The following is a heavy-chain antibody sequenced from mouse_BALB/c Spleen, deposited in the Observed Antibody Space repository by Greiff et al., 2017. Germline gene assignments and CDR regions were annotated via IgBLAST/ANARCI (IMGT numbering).Heavy chain of an antibody. CDR1: GDSITSGY. D-gene: IGHD2-1*01. J-gene: IGHJ4*01. CDR2: ISYSGST. Sequence: ESGPSLVKPSQTLSLTCSVTGDSITSGYWNWIRKFPGNKLEYMGYISYSGSTYYNPSLKSRISITRDTSKNQYYLQLNSVTTEDTATYYCARWAYYGKRAYAMDYWGQGTSVTVSS. V-gene: IGHV3-8*02. CDR3: ARWAYYGKRAYAMDY.